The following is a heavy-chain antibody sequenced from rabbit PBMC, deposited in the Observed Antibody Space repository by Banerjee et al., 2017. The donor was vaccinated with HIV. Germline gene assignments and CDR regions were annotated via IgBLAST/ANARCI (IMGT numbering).Heavy chain of an antibody. D-gene: IGHD1-1*01. J-gene: IGHJ6*01. V-gene: IGHV1S40*01. CDR2: IYTGSGHT. CDR3: ARSTSGYDIGDL. CDR1: GFSFSSGYD. Sequence: QSLEESGGDLVKPGASLTLTCTASGFSFSSGYDIIWVRQAPGKGLEWIGCIYTGSGHTYYASWVNGRFTISRSTSLNTVTLQMTSLTAADTATYFCARSTSGYDIGDLWGQGTLVTVS.